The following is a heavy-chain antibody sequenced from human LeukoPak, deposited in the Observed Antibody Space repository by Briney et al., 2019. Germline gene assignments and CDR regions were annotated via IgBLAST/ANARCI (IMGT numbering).Heavy chain of an antibody. CDR2: IYSGGST. J-gene: IGHJ3*02. D-gene: IGHD3-10*02. CDR3: ARDLFGELFAFDI. V-gene: IGHV3-53*01. CDR1: GFTVSSNY. Sequence: GGSLRLSCAASGFTVSSNYMSWVRQAPGKGLEWVSVIYSGGSTYYADSVKGRFTISRDNSKSTLYLQMNSLRAEDTAVYYCARDLFGELFAFDIWGQGTMVTVPS.